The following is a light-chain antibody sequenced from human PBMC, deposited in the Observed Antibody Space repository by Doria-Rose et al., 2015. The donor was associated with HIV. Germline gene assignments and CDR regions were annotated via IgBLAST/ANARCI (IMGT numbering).Light chain of an antibody. CDR2: DGS. V-gene: IGKV3-20*01. CDR3: HQYGTSWT. J-gene: IGKJ1*01. CDR1: QRLSSTY. Sequence: TQTPGTLSLSPVERATLSCTASQRLSSTYLAWYQQKPGQAPSLLIYDGSTRATGIPDRFSASGSGTDFTLTINRLEPEDFALYYCHQYGTSWTFGQGTKVEI.